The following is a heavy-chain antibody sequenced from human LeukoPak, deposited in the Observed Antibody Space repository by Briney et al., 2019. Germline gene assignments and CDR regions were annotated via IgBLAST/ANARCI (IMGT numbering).Heavy chain of an antibody. CDR1: GGSISIYY. J-gene: IGHJ6*03. D-gene: IGHD3-10*01. CDR3: ARESSGSYYNPLGYMDV. V-gene: IGHV4-4*07. Sequence: SETLSLTCTVSGGSISIYYCNWIRQPAGKGLEWIGRIFTSGITNYNPSLKSRVTMSVDTSKNQCSLNLSSVTAADTAVYYCARESSGSYYNPLGYMDVWGKGTTVTVSS. CDR2: IFTSGIT.